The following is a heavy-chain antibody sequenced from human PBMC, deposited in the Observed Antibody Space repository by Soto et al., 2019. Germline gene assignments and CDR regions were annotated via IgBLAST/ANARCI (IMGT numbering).Heavy chain of an antibody. Sequence: GGSLRLSCAASGFTFSSYEMNWVRQAPGKGLEWVSYISSSGSTIYYADSVKGRFTISRDNAKNSLYLQMNSLRAEDTAVYYCARGAAAGTMPFDYWGQGTLVTVSS. V-gene: IGHV3-48*03. CDR1: GFTFSSYE. CDR2: ISSSGSTI. J-gene: IGHJ4*02. D-gene: IGHD6-13*01. CDR3: ARGAAAGTMPFDY.